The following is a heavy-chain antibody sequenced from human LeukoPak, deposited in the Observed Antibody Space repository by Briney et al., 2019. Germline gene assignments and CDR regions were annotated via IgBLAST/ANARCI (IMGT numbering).Heavy chain of an antibody. V-gene: IGHV1-46*01. CDR1: GYTFTKYY. CDR2: MHPTGDST. J-gene: IGHJ5*02. D-gene: IGHD3-3*01. Sequence: GASVKVSCKASGYTFTKYYMNWVRQAPGQGLEWMGIMHPTGDSTNYAQKFQGRVTLTRDTSTGTFYTELSSLTSEDTAVYYCARHDFDLPMIYSFFVHWGQGTLVTVSS. CDR3: ARHDFDLPMIYSFFVH.